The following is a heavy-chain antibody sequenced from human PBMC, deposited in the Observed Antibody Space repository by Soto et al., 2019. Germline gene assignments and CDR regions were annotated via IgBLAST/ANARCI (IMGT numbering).Heavy chain of an antibody. CDR2: MNPNSGNT. Sequence: ASVKVSCKASGYTFTSYDINWVRQATGQGLEWMGWMNPNSGNTGYAQKFQGRVTMTRNTSISTAYMELSSLRSEVTAVYYCARGREKITIFGVVTSPYYYYYGMDVWGQGTTVTVSS. CDR3: ARGREKITIFGVVTSPYYYYYGMDV. CDR1: GYTFTSYD. V-gene: IGHV1-8*01. D-gene: IGHD3-3*01. J-gene: IGHJ6*02.